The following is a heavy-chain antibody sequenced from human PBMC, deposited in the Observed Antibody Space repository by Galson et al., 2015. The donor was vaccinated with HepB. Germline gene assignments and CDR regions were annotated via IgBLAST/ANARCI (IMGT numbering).Heavy chain of an antibody. J-gene: IGHJ4*02. V-gene: IGHV3-33*07. Sequence: SLRLSCAASGLTFSRYGMYWVRQAPGKGLEWVALIWYDGSNKYYADSVKGRFTISRDNSKNTLYLQMNSLRAEDTAVYYCARVPPSGVAGFDYWGQGTLVTVSS. D-gene: IGHD6-19*01. CDR1: GLTFSRYG. CDR2: IWYDGSNK. CDR3: ARVPPSGVAGFDY.